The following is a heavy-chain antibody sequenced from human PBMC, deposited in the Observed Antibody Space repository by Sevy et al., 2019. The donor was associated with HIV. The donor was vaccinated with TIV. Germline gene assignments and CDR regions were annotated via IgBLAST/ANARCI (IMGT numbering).Heavy chain of an antibody. Sequence: GGSLRLSCAASGFSFSAYGMHWVRQAPGKGPEWVANIWYDGTNKYYTGSVKGRFTISRDNSKNTLNLEMNSLRVEDTALYFCARDSARVIVPTAGFDSWGQGVLVTVSS. CDR2: IWYDGTNK. CDR3: ARDSARVIVPTAGFDS. J-gene: IGHJ5*01. D-gene: IGHD2-15*01. CDR1: GFSFSAYG. V-gene: IGHV3-33*03.